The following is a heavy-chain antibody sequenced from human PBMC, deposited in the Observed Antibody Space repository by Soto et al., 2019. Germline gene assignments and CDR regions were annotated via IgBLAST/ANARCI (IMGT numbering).Heavy chain of an antibody. CDR1: GFTFSSYE. CDR3: VSIIAMMVAATDAFDI. J-gene: IGHJ3*02. CDR2: ISSSGSTT. Sequence: GVSLRLSCAASGFTFSSYEMNWVRQAPGKGLEWVSYISSSGSTTYYADSVKGRFTISRDNAKNSLYLQMNSLRAEDPAVYYCVSIIAMMVAATDAFDIWGEGTMVTVS. V-gene: IGHV3-48*03. D-gene: IGHD3-22*01.